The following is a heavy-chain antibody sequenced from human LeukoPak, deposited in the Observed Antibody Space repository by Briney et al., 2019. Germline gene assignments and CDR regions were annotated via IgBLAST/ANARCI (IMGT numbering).Heavy chain of an antibody. CDR3: ARGLLDYGDYHFDY. D-gene: IGHD4-17*01. Sequence: SETLSLTCTVSGGSISSYYWGWIRQPPGKGLEWIGYIYYSGSTNYNPSLKSRVTISVDTSKNQFSLKLSSVTAADTAVYYCARGLLDYGDYHFDYWGQGTLVTVSS. V-gene: IGHV4-59*01. J-gene: IGHJ4*02. CDR1: GGSISSYY. CDR2: IYYSGST.